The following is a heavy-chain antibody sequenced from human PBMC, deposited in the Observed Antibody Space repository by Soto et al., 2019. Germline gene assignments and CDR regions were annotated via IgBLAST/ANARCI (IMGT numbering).Heavy chain of an antibody. J-gene: IGHJ5*02. Sequence: GGSLRLSCAASGFTFSNAWMSWVRQAPGKGLEWVGRIKSKTDGGTTEYAAHVKSRFTISRDDSKTKLYMQMNSLKTEDTAVYYCTTLGYSNPTPRTVRKTHTWGQGTLVTVSS. CDR1: GFTFSNAW. V-gene: IGHV3-15*05. CDR2: IKSKTDGGTT. CDR3: TTLGYSNPTPRTVRKTHT. D-gene: IGHD4-4*01.